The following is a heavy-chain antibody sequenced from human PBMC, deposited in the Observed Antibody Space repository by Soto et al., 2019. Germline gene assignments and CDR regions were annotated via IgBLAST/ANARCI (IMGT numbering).Heavy chain of an antibody. CDR3: AREKTITMIVVVPGGAFDI. J-gene: IGHJ3*02. D-gene: IGHD3-22*01. CDR1: GYTFTSYY. CDR2: ISAYNGNT. Sequence: ASVKVSCKASGYTFTSYYIHWVRQAPGQGLEWMGWISAYNGNTNYAQKLQGRVTMTTDTSTSTAYMELRSLRSDDTAVYYCAREKTITMIVVVPGGAFDIWGQGTMVTVSS. V-gene: IGHV1-18*04.